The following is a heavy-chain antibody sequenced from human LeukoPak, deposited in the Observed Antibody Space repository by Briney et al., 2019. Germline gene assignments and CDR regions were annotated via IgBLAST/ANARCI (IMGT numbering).Heavy chain of an antibody. V-gene: IGHV4-59*08. CDR1: GGSISSDY. CDR2: IYHSGST. D-gene: IGHD2-15*01. J-gene: IGHJ6*03. CDR3: ARQYLGAGWSNYYYYYMDV. Sequence: SETLSLTCTVSGGSISSDYWSWIRQPPGKGLEWIGYIYHSGSTNYNPSLKSRVTISVDTSKNQFSLKLSSVTAADTAVYYCARQYLGAGWSNYYYYYMDVWGKGTTVTVSS.